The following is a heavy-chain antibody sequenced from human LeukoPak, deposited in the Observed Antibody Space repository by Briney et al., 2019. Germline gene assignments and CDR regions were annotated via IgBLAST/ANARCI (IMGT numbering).Heavy chain of an antibody. CDR3: AKDHGLVPYYYYMDV. J-gene: IGHJ6*03. D-gene: IGHD4/OR15-4a*01. V-gene: IGHV3-30*02. CDR1: GFTFSSYG. CDR2: IRYDGSNE. Sequence: GGSLRLSCAASGFTFSSYGMHWVRQAPGKGLEWVSFIRYDGSNEYYADSVRGRFTISRDNSKNTLYLQMNSLRAEDTAVYYCAKDHGLVPYYYYMDVWGKGTTVTISS.